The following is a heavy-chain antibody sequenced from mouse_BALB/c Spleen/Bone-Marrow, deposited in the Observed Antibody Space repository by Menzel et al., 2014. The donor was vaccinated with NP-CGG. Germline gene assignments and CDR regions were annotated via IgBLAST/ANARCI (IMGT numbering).Heavy chain of an antibody. CDR2: INPGSGGI. Sequence: VQLQESGVELVRPGTSVKVSCKASGYAFTNYWIEWVKQRPGRGLEWIGVINPGSGGINYNEKFKGKATLTADKSSNTAYMQLSSLTSDDSAVYFCARELGLGFAYWGQGTLVTVSA. J-gene: IGHJ3*01. D-gene: IGHD4-1*01. CDR1: GYAFTNYW. CDR3: ARELGLGFAY. V-gene: IGHV1-54*01.